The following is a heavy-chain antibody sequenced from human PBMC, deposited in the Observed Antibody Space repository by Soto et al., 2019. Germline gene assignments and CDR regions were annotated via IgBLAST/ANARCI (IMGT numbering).Heavy chain of an antibody. CDR1: GYNFTSYW. V-gene: IGHV5-10-1*01. CDR3: ARHSYCSSTSCYTVYYYGMDV. CDR2: IDPSDSYT. J-gene: IGHJ6*02. D-gene: IGHD2-2*02. Sequence: GESLKISCKGSGYNFTSYWISWVRQMPGKGLEWMGRIDPSDSYTNYSPSFQGHVTISADKSISTAYLQWSSLKASDTAMYYCARHSYCSSTSCYTVYYYGMDVWGQGTTVTVSS.